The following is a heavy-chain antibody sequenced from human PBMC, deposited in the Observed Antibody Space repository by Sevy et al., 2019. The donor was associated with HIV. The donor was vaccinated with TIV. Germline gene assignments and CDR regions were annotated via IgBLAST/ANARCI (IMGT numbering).Heavy chain of an antibody. CDR3: ARNPNYSDDSSGSVHDAFDI. CDR2: ISYDGTIK. V-gene: IGHV3-30-3*01. CDR1: GFTFSRYA. D-gene: IGHD3-22*01. Sequence: GGSLRLSCAASGFTFSRYAMHWVRQAPGKGLEWVTIISYDGTIKYYAESVKGRLTISSDNSKNTLYLKMNSLSTDGTAVYYCARNPNYSDDSSGSVHDAFDIWGQGTTVTVSS. J-gene: IGHJ3*02.